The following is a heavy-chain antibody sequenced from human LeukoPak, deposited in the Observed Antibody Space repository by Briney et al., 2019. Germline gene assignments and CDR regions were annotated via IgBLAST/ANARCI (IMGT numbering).Heavy chain of an antibody. J-gene: IGHJ4*02. CDR2: IRKKVNSYTT. CDR1: GFTFSDHY. Sequence: GGSLRLSCAASGFTFSDHYMDWVRQAPGKGLEWVGRIRKKVNSYTTEYAASVKGRFAISRDDSKKSLYLQMNSLRAEDTAVYYCASSPSVVVAATLNYWGQGTLVTVSS. D-gene: IGHD2-15*01. CDR3: ASSPSVVVAATLNY. V-gene: IGHV3-72*01.